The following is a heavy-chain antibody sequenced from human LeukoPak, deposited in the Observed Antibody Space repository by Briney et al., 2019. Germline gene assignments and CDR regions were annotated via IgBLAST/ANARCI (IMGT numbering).Heavy chain of an antibody. V-gene: IGHV4-59*01. Sequence: SETLSLTCTVSGGPINNYYWSWIRQPPGKGLEWIGYIYYRGSTNYNPSLKSRVTFSVDTSKNQFSLKLNSVTAADTAVYYCARLFRGYSPWGQGTLVTVSS. CDR2: IYYRGST. CDR1: GGPINNYY. J-gene: IGHJ5*02. CDR3: ARLFRGYSP. D-gene: IGHD3-22*01.